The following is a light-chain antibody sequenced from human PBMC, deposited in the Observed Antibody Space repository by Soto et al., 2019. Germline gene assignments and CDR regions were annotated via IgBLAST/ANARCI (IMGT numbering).Light chain of an antibody. CDR2: EVS. CDR3: SSYTSSSPYV. Sequence: QSVLTQPPSASGTPGQRVTISCSGSSSNIGSNYVYWYQQHPGKAPKLMIYEVSNRPSGVSNRFSGSKSGNTASLTISGLQAEDEADYYCSSYTSSSPYVFGTGTKVTVL. V-gene: IGLV2-14*01. J-gene: IGLJ1*01. CDR1: SSNIGSNY.